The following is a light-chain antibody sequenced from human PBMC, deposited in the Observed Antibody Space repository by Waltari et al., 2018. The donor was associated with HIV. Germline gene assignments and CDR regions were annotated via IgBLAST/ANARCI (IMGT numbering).Light chain of an antibody. CDR2: DAN. Sequence: QSALTQPASVSGSLGQSITISCIGTISSIATYFSWYQHHPDNAPRLVIYDANTRPSGIPLRFSGSKSGNTASLTISGLQAEDEADYYCASYTRTSTVVFGGGTKVTVL. J-gene: IGLJ3*02. CDR1: ISSIATY. CDR3: ASYTRTSTVV. V-gene: IGLV2-14*01.